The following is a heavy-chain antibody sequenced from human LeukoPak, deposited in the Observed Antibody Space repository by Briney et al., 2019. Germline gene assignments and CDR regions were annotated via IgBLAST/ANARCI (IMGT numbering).Heavy chain of an antibody. CDR3: ASVVRYYYDSSGYYRDY. J-gene: IGHJ4*02. CDR1: GGSISSGDYY. V-gene: IGHV4-30-4*01. D-gene: IGHD3-22*01. CDR2: IYYSGST. Sequence: SQTLSLTCTVSGGSISSGDYYWSWIRQPPGKGLEWIGYIYYSGSTYYNPSLKSRVTISVDTSRNQFSLKLSSVTAADTAVYYCASVVRYYYDSSGYYRDYWGQGTLVTVSS.